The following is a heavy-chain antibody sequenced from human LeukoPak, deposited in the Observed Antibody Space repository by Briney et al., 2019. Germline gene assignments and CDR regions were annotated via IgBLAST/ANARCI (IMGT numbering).Heavy chain of an antibody. V-gene: IGHV4-30-2*01. J-gene: IGHJ3*02. CDR1: GGSISSGGYS. D-gene: IGHD2-2*01. CDR3: ASREAAIGAFDI. CDR2: IYHSGST. Sequence: SQTLSLTCAVSGGSISSGGYSWSWIRQLPGKGLEWIGYIYHSGSTYYNPSLKSRVTISVDRSKNQFSLKLSSVTAADTAVYYCASREAAIGAFDIWGQGTMVTVSS.